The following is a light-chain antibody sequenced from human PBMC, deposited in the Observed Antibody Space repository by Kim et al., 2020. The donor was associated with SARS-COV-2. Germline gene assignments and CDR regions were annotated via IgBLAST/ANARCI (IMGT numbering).Light chain of an antibody. CDR3: QQYGSSPYT. J-gene: IGKJ2*01. CDR1: QSVSSSY. CDR2: NAS. V-gene: IGKV3-20*01. Sequence: EILLTRSPGTLSLSPGERATLSCRASQSVSSSYLAWYQQKPGQAPRLLSYNASSRATGIPDRFSGSGSGTDFTLTISRLEPEDFAVYYCQQYGSSPYTFGQGTKLEIK.